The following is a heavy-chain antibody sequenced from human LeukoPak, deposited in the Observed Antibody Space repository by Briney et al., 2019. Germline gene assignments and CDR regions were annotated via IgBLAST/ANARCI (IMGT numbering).Heavy chain of an antibody. J-gene: IGHJ1*01. D-gene: IGHD4-11*01. Sequence: GGSLRLSCAASGFTFSHYGMHWVRQTPGAGLEWVAVIWSDGSDIYYANSVKGRFTISRDNSKNSLFLQMNSLRAEDTAVYYCAKDAQRGFDYSNSLQNWGQGILVTVSS. V-gene: IGHV3-33*06. CDR3: AKDAQRGFDYSNSLQN. CDR1: GFTFSHYG. CDR2: IWSDGSDI.